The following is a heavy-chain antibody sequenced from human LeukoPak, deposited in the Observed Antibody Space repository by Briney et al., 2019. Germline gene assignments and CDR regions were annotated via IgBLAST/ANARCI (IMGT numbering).Heavy chain of an antibody. D-gene: IGHD3-22*01. Sequence: SETLSLTCTVSGGSISSYYWSWIRQHPGKGLEWIGYIYYSGSTYYNPSLKSRVTISVDTSKNQFSLKLSSVTAADTAVYYCARARQLDTMIVVGPYDYWGQGTLVTVSS. V-gene: IGHV4-59*06. CDR1: GGSISSYY. CDR2: IYYSGST. J-gene: IGHJ4*02. CDR3: ARARQLDTMIVVGPYDY.